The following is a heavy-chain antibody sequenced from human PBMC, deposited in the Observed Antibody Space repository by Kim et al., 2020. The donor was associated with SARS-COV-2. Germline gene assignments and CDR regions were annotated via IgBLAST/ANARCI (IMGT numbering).Heavy chain of an antibody. CDR1: GGSISSSSYY. Sequence: SETLSLTCTVSGGSISSSSYYWGWIRQPPGKGLEWIGSIYYSGSTYYNPSLKSRVTISVDTSKNQFSLKLSSVTAADTAVYYCARYSSSWYGAYFDYCG. V-gene: IGHV4-39*01. D-gene: IGHD6-13*01. J-gene: IGHJ4*01. CDR2: IYYSGST. CDR3: ARYSSSWYGAYFDY.